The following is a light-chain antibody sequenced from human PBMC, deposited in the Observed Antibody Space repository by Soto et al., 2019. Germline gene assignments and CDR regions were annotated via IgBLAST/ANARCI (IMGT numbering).Light chain of an antibody. J-gene: IGKJ1*01. CDR2: KAS. V-gene: IGKV1-5*03. Sequence: DIQMTQSPSTLSGSVGDRVTITCRASQTISSWLAWYQQKPGKAPKLLIYKASTLKSGVPSRFSGSGSGTEFTLTISSLQPDHLATYYCQPYNSYSEAFGQGTKV. CDR1: QTISSW. CDR3: QPYNSYSEA.